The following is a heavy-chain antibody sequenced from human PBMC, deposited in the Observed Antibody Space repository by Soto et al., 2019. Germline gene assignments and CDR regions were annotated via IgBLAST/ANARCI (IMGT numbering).Heavy chain of an antibody. CDR3: ANTLAAADPS. CDR1: GGTFSSYA. Sequence: GASVKVSCKASGGTFSSYAISWVRQAPGQGLEWMGGIIPIFGTANYAQKFQGRVTITADESTSTAYMELSSLRSEDTAVYYCANTLAAADPSWGQGTLVTVSS. J-gene: IGHJ5*02. V-gene: IGHV1-69*13. CDR2: IIPIFGTA. D-gene: IGHD6-13*01.